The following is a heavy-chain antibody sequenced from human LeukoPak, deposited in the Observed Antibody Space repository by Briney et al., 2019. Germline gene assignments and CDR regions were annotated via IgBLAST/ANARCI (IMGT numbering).Heavy chain of an antibody. J-gene: IGHJ4*02. CDR1: GDSISGTYY. V-gene: IGHV4-59*12. D-gene: IGHD3-10*01. Sequence: PSETLSLTCTVSGDSISGTYYWSWIRQPPGKGLEWISYIYHTGTTNYNPSLKSRVTMSVDTSKNQFSLKLSSVTAADTAVYYCASGWFGTIFDYWGQGTLVTVSS. CDR3: ASGWFGTIFDY. CDR2: IYHTGTT.